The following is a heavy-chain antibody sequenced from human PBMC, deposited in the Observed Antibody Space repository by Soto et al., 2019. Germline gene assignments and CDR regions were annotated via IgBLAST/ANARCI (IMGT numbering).Heavy chain of an antibody. D-gene: IGHD3-3*01. CDR1: GYSFTSYW. CDR2: IDPSDSYT. V-gene: IGHV5-10-1*01. CDR3: ERNYTIEASRVDYADWFDT. Sequence: PGESLKISCKGSGYSFTSYWISWVRQMPGKGLEWMGRIDPSDSYTNYSPSFQGHVTISADKSISTAYLQWSSLKASDTAMYYCERNYTIEASRVDYADWFDTWGQGTLVTVSS. J-gene: IGHJ5*02.